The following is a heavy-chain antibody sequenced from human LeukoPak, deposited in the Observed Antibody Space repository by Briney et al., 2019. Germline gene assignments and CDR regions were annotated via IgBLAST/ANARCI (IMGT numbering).Heavy chain of an antibody. Sequence: GGSLRLSCAASGFTFSSYAMYWFRQAPGKGLEWVAVISYDGSNKYYADSVKGRFTISRDNSKNTLYLQMNSLRAEDTAVYYCARGKRITIRYYYYMDVWGKGTTVTVSS. CDR3: ARGKRITIRYYYYMDV. V-gene: IGHV3-30*04. D-gene: IGHD3-3*01. J-gene: IGHJ6*03. CDR2: ISYDGSNK. CDR1: GFTFSSYA.